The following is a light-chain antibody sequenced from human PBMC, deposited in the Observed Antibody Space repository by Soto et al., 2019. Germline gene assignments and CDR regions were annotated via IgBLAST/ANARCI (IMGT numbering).Light chain of an antibody. Sequence: DIPMTQSPSSLSASVGDRVTITCRASQTITKYLSWYQKKPGKAPNLLIYAASSLQSGVPSRFSGSGSGTDFNLTISSLQPEDFATYYCQQSYTIPWTFGQGTKVEIK. CDR3: QQSYTIPWT. CDR1: QTITKY. CDR2: AAS. V-gene: IGKV1-39*01. J-gene: IGKJ1*01.